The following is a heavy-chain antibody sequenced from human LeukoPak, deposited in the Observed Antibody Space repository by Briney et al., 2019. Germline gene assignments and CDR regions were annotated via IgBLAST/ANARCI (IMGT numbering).Heavy chain of an antibody. CDR3: TRRKTFDY. J-gene: IGHJ4*02. V-gene: IGHV3-49*04. Sequence: PGGSLRLSCAASGFTFTKYAIKWVRQAPGKGLEWVGFIRSKGYGGTTEYAASVKGRFTISRDDSKSIAYLQMNSLKTEDTAVYYCTRRKTFDYWGQGTLVTVSS. CDR1: GFTFTKYA. CDR2: IRSKGYGGTT.